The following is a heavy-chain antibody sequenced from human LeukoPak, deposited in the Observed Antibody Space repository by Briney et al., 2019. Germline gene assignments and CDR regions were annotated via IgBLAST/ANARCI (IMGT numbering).Heavy chain of an antibody. D-gene: IGHD1-14*01. CDR1: GGTFSSYA. Sequence: SVKVSCKASGGTFSSYAISWVRQAPGQGLEWMGRIIPILGIANYAQKFQGRVTITADKSTSTAYMELSSLRSEDTAVYYCARSGNQDAFDIWGQGTMVTVSS. J-gene: IGHJ3*02. V-gene: IGHV1-69*04. CDR3: ARSGNQDAFDI. CDR2: IIPILGIA.